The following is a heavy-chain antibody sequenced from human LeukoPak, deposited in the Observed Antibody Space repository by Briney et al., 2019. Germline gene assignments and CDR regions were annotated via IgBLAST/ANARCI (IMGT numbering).Heavy chain of an antibody. V-gene: IGHV3-30*18. CDR2: ISYDGSNK. D-gene: IGHD6-19*01. CDR1: GYTFSSYG. CDR3: AKDLQQWLSVNAFDI. Sequence: PGGSLRLSCAASGYTFSSYGMHWVRQAPGKGLEWVAVISYDGSNKYYADSVKGRFTISRDNSKNTLYLQMNSLRAEDTAVYYCAKDLQQWLSVNAFDIWGQGTMVTVSS. J-gene: IGHJ3*02.